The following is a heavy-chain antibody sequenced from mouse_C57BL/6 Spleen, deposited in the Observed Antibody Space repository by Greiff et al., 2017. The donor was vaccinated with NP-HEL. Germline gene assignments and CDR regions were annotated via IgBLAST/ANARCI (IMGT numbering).Heavy chain of an antibody. Sequence: EVMLVESGGGLVKPGGSLKLSCAASGFTFSDYGMHWVRQAPEKGLEWVAYISSGSSTIYYADTVTGRFTISRDNAKNTLFLQMTSLRSEDTAMYYCARGMTSYYAMDYWGQGTSVTVSS. CDR3: ARGMTSYYAMDY. CDR2: ISSGSSTI. J-gene: IGHJ4*01. V-gene: IGHV5-17*01. CDR1: GFTFSDYG.